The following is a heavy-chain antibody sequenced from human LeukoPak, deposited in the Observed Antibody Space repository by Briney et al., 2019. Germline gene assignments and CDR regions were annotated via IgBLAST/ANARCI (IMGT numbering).Heavy chain of an antibody. J-gene: IGHJ4*02. CDR1: GFTFTSYA. Sequence: GGSLRLSCEASGFTFTSYAMHWVRQASGKGLEWVTSISASGSATFYTESMNGRFTVSRDNAKKTFILQMKSLRPGDTALYYCAKGIDISGRQNFDFWGQGTLVTVSS. CDR3: AKGIDISGRQNFDF. CDR2: ISASGSAT. V-gene: IGHV3-23*01. D-gene: IGHD6-19*01.